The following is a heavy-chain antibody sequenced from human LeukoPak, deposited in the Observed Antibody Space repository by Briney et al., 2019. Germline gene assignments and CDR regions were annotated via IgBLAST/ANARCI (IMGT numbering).Heavy chain of an antibody. CDR2: IFHDGST. D-gene: IGHD2-2*01. Sequence: PSETLSLTCNVSGASINSILHYWGWIRQPPGKGLEWIGNIFHDGSTYFNPSLKSRVSLSVDTSKRYFSLKLSSVTAADTAVYYCARLPFPGLGVPAAPGWAFDIWGQGTMVTVSS. V-gene: IGHV4-39*02. CDR1: GASINSILHY. CDR3: ARLPFPGLGVPAAPGWAFDI. J-gene: IGHJ3*02.